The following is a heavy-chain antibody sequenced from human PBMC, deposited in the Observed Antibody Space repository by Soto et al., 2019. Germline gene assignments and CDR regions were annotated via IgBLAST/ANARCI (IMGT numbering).Heavy chain of an antibody. V-gene: IGHV3-21*01. J-gene: IGHJ6*02. CDR3: ARMNYYYYGMDV. CDR2: ISSSSSYI. CDR1: GFTFSSYS. Sequence: GGSLRLSCAASGFTFSSYSMNWVRQAPGKGLEWVSSISSSSSYIYYADSVKGRFTISRENAKNSLYLQMNSLRAGDTAVYYCARMNYYYYGMDVWGQGTTVTVS.